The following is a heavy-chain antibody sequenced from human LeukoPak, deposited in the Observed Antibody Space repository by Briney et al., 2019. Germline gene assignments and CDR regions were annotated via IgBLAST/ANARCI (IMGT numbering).Heavy chain of an antibody. CDR1: GGTFSSYA. Sequence: SVKVSCKASGGTFSSYAISWVRQAPGQGLEWMGGIIPIFGTANYAQKFQGRVTITTDESTSTAYMELSSLRSEDTAVYYCARAERDGYSLYYFDYWGQGTLVTVSS. J-gene: IGHJ4*02. CDR2: IIPIFGTA. V-gene: IGHV1-69*05. CDR3: ARAERDGYSLYYFDY. D-gene: IGHD5-24*01.